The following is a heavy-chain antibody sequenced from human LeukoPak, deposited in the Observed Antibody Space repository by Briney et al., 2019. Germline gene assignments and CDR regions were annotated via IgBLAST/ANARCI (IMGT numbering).Heavy chain of an antibody. CDR1: GFTFSSFA. V-gene: IGHV3-23*01. J-gene: IGHJ4*02. Sequence: GGSLRLSCAASGFTFSSFAMTWVRQAPGKGLEWVSAISGSGTYSYYADSVKGRFTISRDSSKNTLFLQVNSLRAEDTAVYYCAKAGGFGELLSHYYFDYWGQGTLVTVSS. CDR3: AKAGGFGELLSHYYFDY. D-gene: IGHD3-10*01. CDR2: ISGSGTYS.